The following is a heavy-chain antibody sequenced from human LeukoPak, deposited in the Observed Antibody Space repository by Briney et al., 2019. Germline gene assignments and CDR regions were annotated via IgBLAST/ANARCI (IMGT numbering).Heavy chain of an antibody. D-gene: IGHD5-18*01. CDR2: IYYSGST. CDR1: GGSISSGGYY. J-gene: IGHJ4*02. V-gene: IGHV4-31*03. CDR3: ARGGYSYVPDY. Sequence: SETLSLTCTVSGGSISSGGYYWSWIRQHPGKGLEWIGYIYYSGSTYYNPSLKSRVTISVDTSKNQFSLKLSSVTAADTAVYYCARGGYSYVPDYWGQGTLVTVSS.